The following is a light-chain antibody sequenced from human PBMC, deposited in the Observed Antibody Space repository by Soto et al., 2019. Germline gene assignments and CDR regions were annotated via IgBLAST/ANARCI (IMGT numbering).Light chain of an antibody. V-gene: IGKV3-20*01. J-gene: IGKJ5*01. CDR1: QSFSNTY. CDR3: PQYGSSPPIT. Sequence: IVVTQSPGTLSLSPGEIATLSCRASQSFSNTYLALYQQKPGQAPRLLIYGASSRATGIPERFTGSGSGTDFTLTIARLEPADYAVYYCPQYGSSPPITFGKGTRLDIK. CDR2: GAS.